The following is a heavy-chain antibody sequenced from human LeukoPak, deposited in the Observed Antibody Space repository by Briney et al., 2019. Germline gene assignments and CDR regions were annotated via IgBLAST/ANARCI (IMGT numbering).Heavy chain of an antibody. J-gene: IGHJ4*02. V-gene: IGHV4-34*01. D-gene: IGHD2-15*01. CDR2: INHSGST. CDR3: ARAGRYCSGDSCYPAVFVY. Sequence: PGGSLRLSCAASGFTFSSYAMSWVRQPPGKGLEWVGEINHSGSTNYKPSLKSRVTISVDTSKNQFSLKLSSVTAADTAVYYCARAGRYCSGDSCYPAVFVYWGQGTLVTVSS. CDR1: GFTFSSYA.